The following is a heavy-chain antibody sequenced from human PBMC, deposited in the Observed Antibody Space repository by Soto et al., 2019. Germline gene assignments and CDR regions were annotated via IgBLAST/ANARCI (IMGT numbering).Heavy chain of an antibody. Sequence: GGSLRLSCEASGFTFNNYAMTWVRQAPGRGLEWVAVISYDGSNKFYADSVKGRFTISRDNSKNTLYLEMNSLRGEDTAVYYCAKVSPMGYFFDFWGQGTLVTVSS. V-gene: IGHV3-30-3*01. J-gene: IGHJ4*02. CDR1: GFTFNNYA. CDR2: ISYDGSNK. CDR3: AKVSPMGYFFDF.